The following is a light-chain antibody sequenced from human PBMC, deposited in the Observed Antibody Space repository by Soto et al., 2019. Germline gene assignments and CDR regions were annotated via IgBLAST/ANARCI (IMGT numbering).Light chain of an antibody. Sequence: IQMTQSPSFVSASVGDSVTITCRASQAISKWLAWYQQKPGKAPKLLIYSVSSLQRGVPSRFSGSGSATTFTLSISGLQPEDFASYYCQQVNSYPLTFGQGTRLGIK. J-gene: IGKJ5*01. CDR1: QAISKW. V-gene: IGKV1D-12*01. CDR3: QQVNSYPLT. CDR2: SVS.